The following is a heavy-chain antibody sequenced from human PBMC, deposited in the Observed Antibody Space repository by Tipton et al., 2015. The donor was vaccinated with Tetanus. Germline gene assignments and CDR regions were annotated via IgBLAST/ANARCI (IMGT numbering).Heavy chain of an antibody. J-gene: IGHJ4*02. CDR3: ARAHCSDGVCNFDY. V-gene: IGHV5-51*01. CDR2: IYPGDSDT. CDR1: GYIFNNYW. D-gene: IGHD2-8*01. Sequence: VQLVQSGGEVKKPGESLKISCKGSGYIFNNYWIGWVRQMPGKGLEWVGIIYPGDSDTRYSPSFQGQVTISVDKSISTAYLQWSSLKASDTSMFYCARAHCSDGVCNFDYWGQGALVTVAS.